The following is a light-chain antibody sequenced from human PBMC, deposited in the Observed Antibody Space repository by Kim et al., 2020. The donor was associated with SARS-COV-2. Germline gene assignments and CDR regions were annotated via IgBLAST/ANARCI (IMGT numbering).Light chain of an antibody. V-gene: IGKV4-1*01. CDR1: QSVLYSSNNKNY. J-gene: IGKJ2*01. Sequence: DIVMTQSPDSLAVSLGERATINCKSSQSVLYSSNNKNYLAWYQQKPGQPPKLLIYWASTRESGVPDRFSGSGSGTDFTLTISSLQAEDVEVYYCQQYNSTPPAIGQGTKLEI. CDR2: WAS. CDR3: QQYNSTPPA.